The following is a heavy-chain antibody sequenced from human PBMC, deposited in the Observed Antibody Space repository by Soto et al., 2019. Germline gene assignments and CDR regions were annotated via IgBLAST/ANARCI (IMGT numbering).Heavy chain of an antibody. CDR3: ARGYSSGWAGAENWFDP. CDR2: IYYSGST. CDR1: GGSISSSSYY. V-gene: IGHV4-39*01. D-gene: IGHD6-19*01. Sequence: LSLTCAVSGGSISSSSYYWGWIRQPPGKGLEWIGSIYYSGSTYYNPSLKSRVTISVDTSKNQFSLKLSSVAAADTAVYYCARGYSSGWAGAENWFDPWGQGTLVTVSS. J-gene: IGHJ5*02.